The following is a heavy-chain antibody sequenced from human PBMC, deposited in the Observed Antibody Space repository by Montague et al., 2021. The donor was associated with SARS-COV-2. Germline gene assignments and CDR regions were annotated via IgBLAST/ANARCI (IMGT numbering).Heavy chain of an antibody. D-gene: IGHD2-21*02. V-gene: IGHV4-31*03. CDR1: GDSLSTDFYY. J-gene: IGHJ4*02. CDR2: VYKSGST. CDR3: ARQQVTHSLDY. Sequence: TLSLTCSVSGDSLSTDFYYWTWVRQSPGKGLGWIGYVYKSGSTHYNPSLRSRVTMSVDTSKNQFSLKLRSVTAADTAIYYCARQQVTHSLDYWGQGILVTVSS.